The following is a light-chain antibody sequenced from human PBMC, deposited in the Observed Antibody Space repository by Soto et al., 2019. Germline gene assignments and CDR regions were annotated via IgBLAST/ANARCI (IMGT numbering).Light chain of an antibody. CDR1: QSVGSY. Sequence: EIVLIQSPATLSLSPGERATLSCRASQSVGSYLAWYQHKPGQAPRLLISDASNRATGIPARFSGSGSETDFTLTISSLEPEDSAVYYCQQRSNWPSLTFGGGTKVDTK. CDR3: QQRSNWPSLT. CDR2: DAS. J-gene: IGKJ4*01. V-gene: IGKV3-11*01.